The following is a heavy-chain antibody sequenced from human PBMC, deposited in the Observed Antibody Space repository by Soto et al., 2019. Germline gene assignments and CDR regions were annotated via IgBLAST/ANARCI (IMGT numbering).Heavy chain of an antibody. CDR3: ARGHSVNAGIITY. V-gene: IGHV3-48*01. CDR2: IISGGSI. CDR1: GFTIATSH. J-gene: IGHJ4*02. D-gene: IGHD6-13*01. Sequence: GGSLRLSCAASGFTIATSHMNWVRQPPGKGLEWISYIISGGSISYADSVRGRFTISRDIAENSLYLQMNSLRAEDTAVYYCARGHSVNAGIITYWGQGILVTVSS.